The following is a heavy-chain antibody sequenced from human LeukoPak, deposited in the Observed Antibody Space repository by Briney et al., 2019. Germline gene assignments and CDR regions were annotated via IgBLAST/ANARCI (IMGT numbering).Heavy chain of an antibody. V-gene: IGHV3-21*01. CDR2: ISSGSSFM. J-gene: IGHJ5*02. D-gene: IGHD3-22*01. Sequence: GGSLRLSCAASGFTFSAYSMNWVRQAPGKGLEWVSSISSGSSFMYYADSVKGRFTISRDNAKNSLYLQMNSLRAKDTALYYCARDYYDSSGSSWFDPWGQGTLVTVSS. CDR1: GFTFSAYS. CDR3: ARDYYDSSGSSWFDP.